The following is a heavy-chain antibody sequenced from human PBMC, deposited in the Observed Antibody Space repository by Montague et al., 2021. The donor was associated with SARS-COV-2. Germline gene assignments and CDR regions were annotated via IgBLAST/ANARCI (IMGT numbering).Heavy chain of an antibody. D-gene: IGHD6-13*01. J-gene: IGHJ4*02. CDR1: GFTFSDYS. CDR2: ITFSSTYI. Sequence: SLRLSCAASGFTFSDYSMNWVRQAPGKGLEWVSSITFSSTYIYYADPLRGRFTISRDNAKNSLYLQMNSLSAEDTAVYYCARVLAAAGTPDYWGQGSLVTVSS. V-gene: IGHV3-21*01. CDR3: ARVLAAAGTPDY.